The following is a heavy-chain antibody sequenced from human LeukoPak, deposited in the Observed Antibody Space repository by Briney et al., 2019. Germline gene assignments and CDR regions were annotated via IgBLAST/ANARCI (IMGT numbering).Heavy chain of an antibody. J-gene: IGHJ3*02. CDR1: GGSISSYY. CDR3: ASVYGGNSYDAFDI. D-gene: IGHD4-23*01. Sequence: SETLSLTCSVSGGSISSYYWSWIRQPPGKGLKWIGYIYYSGSTNYNPSLKSRVTISVDTSKNQFSLKLSSVTAADTAVYYCASVYGGNSYDAFDIWGQGTMVTVSS. CDR2: IYYSGST. V-gene: IGHV4-59*01.